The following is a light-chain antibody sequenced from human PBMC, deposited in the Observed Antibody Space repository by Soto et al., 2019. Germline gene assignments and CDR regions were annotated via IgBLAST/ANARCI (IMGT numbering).Light chain of an antibody. CDR1: QSISSSY. CDR3: QQYNNWPGT. Sequence: EIVLTQSPVTLSLSPGERATLSCRASQSISSSYLAWYQQKPGQAPRLLIYAASTRATSIPDSFSGSGSGTDFTLTISRLEPEDFAVYYCQQYNNWPGTFGQGTRLEIK. CDR2: AAS. J-gene: IGKJ5*01. V-gene: IGKV3D-20*02.